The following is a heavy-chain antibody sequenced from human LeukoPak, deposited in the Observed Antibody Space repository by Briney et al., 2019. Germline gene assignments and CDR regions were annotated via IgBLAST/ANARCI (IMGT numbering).Heavy chain of an antibody. CDR1: GFTFTSSA. CDR2: IDSSGGYM. V-gene: IGHV3-21*06. Sequence: PGGSLRLSCAASGFTFTSSAISWARQAPGKGLEWVSSIDSSGGYMFYADSVKGRFIISRDNAKDSLYLQMNSLRVEDTAVHYCLRGDRRDYWGQGTLVTVSS. CDR3: LRGDRRDY. J-gene: IGHJ4*02.